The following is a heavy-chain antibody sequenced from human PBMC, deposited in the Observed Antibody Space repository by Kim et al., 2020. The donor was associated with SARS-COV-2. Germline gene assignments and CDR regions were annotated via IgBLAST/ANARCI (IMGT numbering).Heavy chain of an antibody. D-gene: IGHD4-4*01. V-gene: IGHV1-3*01. J-gene: IGHJ4*02. CDR3: ARDMNPTVYDY. CDR2: T. Sequence: TKYSQKFQGTVHITRDTSSNTAYMDLRSLTFEDTAIYYCARDMNPTVYDYWGQGTLVTVSS.